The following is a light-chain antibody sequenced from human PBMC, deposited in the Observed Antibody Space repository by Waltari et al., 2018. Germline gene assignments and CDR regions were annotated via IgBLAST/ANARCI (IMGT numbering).Light chain of an antibody. J-gene: IGLJ2*01. V-gene: IGLV3-27*01. CDR2: KDI. CDR3: YSAADNHRVL. CDR1: ILAKKY. Sequence: SSELTQPASVSVSLGQTAVITCSGDILAKKYGRWFQQKPGPAPGLFIYKDIERPSGSPDRFSGSRSGTTLTLTISGAQVEDEAAYYCYSAADNHRVLFGGGTKLTVL.